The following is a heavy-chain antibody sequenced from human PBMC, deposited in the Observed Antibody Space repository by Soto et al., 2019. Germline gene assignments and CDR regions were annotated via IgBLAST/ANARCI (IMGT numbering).Heavy chain of an antibody. J-gene: IGHJ3*01. Sequence: PSQTLSLTCAISGDSFSSNGVAWNWIRQSPSRGLEWLGRTYYRSKWYNDYAVSVKSRITVNPDTSKNQFSLQLNSVTPEDTAVYYCAWGKNSGFDVWGQGTMVTVSS. D-gene: IGHD3-16*01. CDR2: TYYRSKWYN. V-gene: IGHV6-1*01. CDR3: AWGKNSGFDV. CDR1: GDSFSSNGVA.